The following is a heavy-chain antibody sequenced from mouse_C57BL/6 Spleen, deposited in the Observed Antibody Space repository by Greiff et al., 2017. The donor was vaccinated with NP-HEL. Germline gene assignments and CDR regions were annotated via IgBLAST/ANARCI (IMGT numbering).Heavy chain of an antibody. CDR3: ARGWLLRLYYFDY. D-gene: IGHD2-3*01. Sequence: VQLQQSGAELARPGASVKMSCKASGYTFTSYTMHWVKQRPGQGLEWIGYINPSSGYTKYNQKFKDKATLTADKSSSTAYMQLSSLTSEDSAVYYCARGWLLRLYYFDYWGQGTTLTVSS. V-gene: IGHV1-4*01. CDR2: INPSSGYT. J-gene: IGHJ2*01. CDR1: GYTFTSYT.